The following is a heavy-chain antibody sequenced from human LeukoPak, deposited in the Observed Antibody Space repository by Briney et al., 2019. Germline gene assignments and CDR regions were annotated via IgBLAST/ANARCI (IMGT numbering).Heavy chain of an antibody. D-gene: IGHD4-23*01. CDR1: GGSISSYY. CDR3: ARSTGGNTNFDS. Sequence: PSETLSLTCTVSGGSISSYYWSWIRQPPGKGLEWIAYIFYSGTTYYNPSLKSRVTISIDTSKNQFSLELSSVTAADTAVYYCARSTGGNTNFDSWGQGSLVTVSS. V-gene: IGHV4-59*01. J-gene: IGHJ4*02. CDR2: IFYSGTT.